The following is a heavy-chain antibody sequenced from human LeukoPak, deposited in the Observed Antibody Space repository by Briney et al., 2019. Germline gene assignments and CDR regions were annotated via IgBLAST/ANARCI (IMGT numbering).Heavy chain of an antibody. Sequence: PSETLSLTCTVSGGSISSYYWSWIRQPPGKGLEWIGYIYYSGSTNYNPSLRSRVTISVDTSKNQFSLKLSSVTAADTAVYYCASNRYGEYDYWGQGTLVTVSS. D-gene: IGHD4-17*01. CDR3: ASNRYGEYDY. V-gene: IGHV4-59*08. CDR2: IYYSGST. CDR1: GGSISSYY. J-gene: IGHJ4*02.